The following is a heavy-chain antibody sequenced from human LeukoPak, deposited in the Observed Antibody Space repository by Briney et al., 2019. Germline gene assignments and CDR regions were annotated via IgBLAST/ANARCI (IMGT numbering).Heavy chain of an antibody. J-gene: IGHJ4*02. V-gene: IGHV3-23*01. CDR1: GFAFRSYA. CDR3: AKNGGYSYGLYYFDY. Sequence: GGSLRLSCAASGFAFRSYAMSWVRQAPGKGLEWVSSIISSGDVTYYADSLTGRFTISRDNSKNMVYLQMDSLRAEDSAVYYCAKNGGYSYGLYYFDYWGQGTLVTVSS. D-gene: IGHD5-18*01. CDR2: IISSGDVT.